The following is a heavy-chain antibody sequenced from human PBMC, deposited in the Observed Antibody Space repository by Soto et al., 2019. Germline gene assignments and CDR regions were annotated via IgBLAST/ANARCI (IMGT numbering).Heavy chain of an antibody. V-gene: IGHV3-11*01. J-gene: IGHJ6*02. CDR1: GFTFSDSY. Sequence: GGSLRLSCAASGFTFSDSYMSWIRQAPGKGLEWISYMTFSGNTVYYADSLKGRFTISRDNAKNSLYLQMNRLRAEDTAVYYCARVSWREKYGMDVWGQGTTVTVS. CDR2: MTFSGNTV. CDR3: ARVSWREKYGMDV.